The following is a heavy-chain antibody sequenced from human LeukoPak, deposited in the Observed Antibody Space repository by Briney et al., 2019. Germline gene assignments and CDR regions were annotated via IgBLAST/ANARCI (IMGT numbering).Heavy chain of an antibody. Sequence: ASVKVSCKASGYTFTGYYMHWVRQAPGQGLEWMGWINTNTGNPAYAQGFTGRFVFSLDTSVSTAYLQISSLKADDTAVYYCAREVAIGRAAMEGLLHWGQGTLVTVSS. CDR3: AREVAIGRAAMEGLLH. V-gene: IGHV7-4-1*02. J-gene: IGHJ4*02. CDR1: GYTFTGYY. D-gene: IGHD5-18*01. CDR2: INTNTGNP.